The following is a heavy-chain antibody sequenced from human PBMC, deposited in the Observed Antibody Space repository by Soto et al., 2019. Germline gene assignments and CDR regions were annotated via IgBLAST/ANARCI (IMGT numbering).Heavy chain of an antibody. D-gene: IGHD6-19*01. CDR3: AKDLIYGYNSGRPFDY. Sequence: EVQLLESGGGLVQPGGSLRLSCAASGFTFSSYAMSWVRQAPGKGLEWVSAIGGRGDSTYYADSVKGRFTISRDNSRCMLYGLMNSLRAEDTAVYYCAKDLIYGYNSGRPFDYWGQGTLVTVSS. CDR2: IGGRGDST. J-gene: IGHJ4*02. CDR1: GFTFSSYA. V-gene: IGHV3-23*01.